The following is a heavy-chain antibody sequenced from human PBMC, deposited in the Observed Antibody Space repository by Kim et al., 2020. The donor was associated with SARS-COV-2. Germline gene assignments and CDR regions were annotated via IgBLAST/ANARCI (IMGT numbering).Heavy chain of an antibody. CDR3: ARHTLRGTYYGGSDY. V-gene: IGHV4-59*08. CDR1: GGSISSYY. D-gene: IGHD1-26*01. CDR2: IYYTGST. Sequence: SETLSLTCTVSGGSISSYYWSWIRQPPGKRLEWIGYIYYTGSTNYNPSLKSRVTISVDTSKNQFSLKLYAVTAADTAVYYCARHTLRGTYYGGSDYWGQGTLVSVSS. J-gene: IGHJ4*02.